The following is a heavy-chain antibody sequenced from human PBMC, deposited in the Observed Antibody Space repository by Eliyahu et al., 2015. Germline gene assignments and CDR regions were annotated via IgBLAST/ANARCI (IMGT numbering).Heavy chain of an antibody. D-gene: IGHD5-18*01. CDR2: IFPSDXDT. CDR1: GYXFTSNW. V-gene: IGHV5-51*01. CDR3: ARLGSEGYGF. J-gene: IGHJ4*01. Sequence: EVQLVQSGAEVKKPGASLXISCRASGYXFTSNWIAWVRQRPDKGLGWMGIIFPSDXDTTYSPSFQGQVTFSADQSTNTAYLQWSSLESSDTAIYYCARLGSEGYGFWGQGTLVTVSS.